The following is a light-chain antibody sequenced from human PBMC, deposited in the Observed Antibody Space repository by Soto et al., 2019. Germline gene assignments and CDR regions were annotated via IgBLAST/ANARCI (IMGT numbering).Light chain of an antibody. V-gene: IGKV1-5*01. CDR1: QSISSW. J-gene: IGKJ1*01. Sequence: DIQMTQSPSTLSASVGDRVTITCRASQSISSWLAWYQQKPGKAPKLLIYDASSLESGVPSRFSGSGSGTKFTLTISSLQPDDFATHYCQQYNSYWTFGQGTKVDIK. CDR2: DAS. CDR3: QQYNSYWT.